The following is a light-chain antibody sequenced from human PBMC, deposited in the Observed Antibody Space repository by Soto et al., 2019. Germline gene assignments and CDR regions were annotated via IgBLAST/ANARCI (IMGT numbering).Light chain of an antibody. CDR1: QSISTW. V-gene: IGKV1-5*03. Sequence: DIQMTQSPSTLSASVGDRVTITCRASQSISTWLAWYQQKPGKAPKLLIYKASNLESGVPSRFSGSGSGTEFTLTISSPQPDDFATYYCQQYNIYWTFGQGTKVEMK. CDR2: KAS. J-gene: IGKJ1*01. CDR3: QQYNIYWT.